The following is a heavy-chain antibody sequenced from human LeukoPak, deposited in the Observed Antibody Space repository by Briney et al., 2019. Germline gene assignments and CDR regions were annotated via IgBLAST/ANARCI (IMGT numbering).Heavy chain of an antibody. D-gene: IGHD1-26*01. CDR1: GFTFSTYG. V-gene: IGHV3-30*02. CDR3: ANIGGAQRDVDY. CDR2: IRNDGSNT. J-gene: IGHJ4*02. Sequence: GGSLRLSCAASGFTFSTYGMHWVRQAAGKGLEWVAFIRNDGSNTYYADSVKGRFTISRDNSKNMVYLQMNSLRTEDTAVYYCANIGGAQRDVDYWGQGTLVTVSS.